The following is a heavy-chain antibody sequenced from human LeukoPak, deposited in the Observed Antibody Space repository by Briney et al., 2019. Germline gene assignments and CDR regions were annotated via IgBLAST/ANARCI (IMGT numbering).Heavy chain of an antibody. J-gene: IGHJ4*02. D-gene: IGHD6-13*01. Sequence: GGSLRLSCAASGFTFSSYGMHWVRQAPGKGLEWVAVIWYDGSNKYYADSVKGRFTISRDNSKNTLYLQMNNLRAEDTAVYYCAGGGYSSSWYPYWGQGTLVTVSS. CDR3: AGGGYSSSWYPY. CDR2: IWYDGSNK. CDR1: GFTFSSYG. V-gene: IGHV3-33*01.